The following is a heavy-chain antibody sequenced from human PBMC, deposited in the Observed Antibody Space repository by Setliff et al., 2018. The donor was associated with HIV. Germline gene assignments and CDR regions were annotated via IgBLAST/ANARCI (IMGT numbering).Heavy chain of an antibody. D-gene: IGHD3-22*01. CDR1: GFTFSSYS. J-gene: IGHJ4*02. Sequence: GSLRLSCAASGFTFSSYSMNWVRQAPGKGLEWVSSISSSSSYIYYADSVKGRFTISRDNSKNTVYLQMNSLRAEDTAEYYCAKELAASGLGYFDSWGRGILVTVSS. CDR3: AKELAASGLGYFDS. CDR2: ISSSSSYI. V-gene: IGHV3-21*04.